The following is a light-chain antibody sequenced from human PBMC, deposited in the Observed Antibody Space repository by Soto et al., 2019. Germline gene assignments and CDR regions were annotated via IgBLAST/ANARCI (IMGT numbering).Light chain of an antibody. J-gene: IGKJ3*01. V-gene: IGKV1-27*01. Sequence: DIRMTQSPSSLSASVGDSVTITCRASQGISHYLAWYQQKPGQVPKLLIYAASTLHSGVPSRFSGSGSGTDFILTISGLQPEDVATYYCQKYNDAPLTFGPGTRLVI. CDR1: QGISHY. CDR2: AAS. CDR3: QKYNDAPLT.